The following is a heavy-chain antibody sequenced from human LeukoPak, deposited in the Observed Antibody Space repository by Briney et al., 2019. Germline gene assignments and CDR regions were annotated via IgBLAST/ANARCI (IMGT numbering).Heavy chain of an antibody. CDR3: ARVGYSSSSGFDP. CDR1: GFTFSSYG. J-gene: IGHJ5*02. CDR2: ISYDGSNK. Sequence: PGGSLRLSCAASGFTFSSYGMHWVRQAPGKGLEWVAVISYDGSNKYYADSVKGRFTISRDNSKNTLYLQMNSLRSEDTAVYYCARVGYSSSSGFDPWGQGTLVTVFS. D-gene: IGHD6-13*01. V-gene: IGHV3-30*03.